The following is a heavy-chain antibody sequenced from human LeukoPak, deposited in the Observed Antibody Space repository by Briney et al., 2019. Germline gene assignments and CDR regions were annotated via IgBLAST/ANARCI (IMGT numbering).Heavy chain of an antibody. J-gene: IGHJ6*03. D-gene: IGHD6-13*01. CDR2: IYYSGST. Sequence: SETLSLTCTVSGGSISSSSYYWGWIRQPPGKGLEWIGSIYYSGSTYYNPSLKSRITISVDTSKNQFSLKLSSVTAADTAVYYCAGYSSSWYYYMDVRGKGTTVTVSS. CDR3: AGYSSSWYYYMDV. V-gene: IGHV4-39*01. CDR1: GGSISSSSYY.